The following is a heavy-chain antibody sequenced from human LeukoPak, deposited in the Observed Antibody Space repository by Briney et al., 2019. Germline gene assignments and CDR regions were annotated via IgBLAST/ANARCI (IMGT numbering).Heavy chain of an antibody. CDR2: ISSSSSTI. CDR3: AKDLNWGGR. CDR1: GFTFSTYS. J-gene: IGHJ4*02. Sequence: GGSLRLSCAATGFTFSTYSMNWLRQAPGKGLEWVSYISSSSSTIYYADSVKGRFIISRDNAKNSLYLQMNSLRAEDTAVYYCAKDLNWGGRWGQGTLVTVSS. D-gene: IGHD7-27*01. V-gene: IGHV3-48*01.